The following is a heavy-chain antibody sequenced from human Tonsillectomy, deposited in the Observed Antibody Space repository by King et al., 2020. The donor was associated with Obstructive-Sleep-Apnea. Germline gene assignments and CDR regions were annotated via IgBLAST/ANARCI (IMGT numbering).Heavy chain of an antibody. D-gene: IGHD6-13*01. CDR3: ARGSGAAAVNWFDP. Sequence: VQLHQWGAGLLKPSETLSLTCAVFGGSFSDYYWSWIRQPPGKGLEWIGEINHSGSTNYNPSPSLKSRVTISVDTSKNQFSLKLSSVIAADTAVYYCARGSGAAAVNWFDPWGQGTLVTVSS. V-gene: IGHV4-34*01. J-gene: IGHJ5*02. CDR1: GGSFSDYY. CDR2: INHSGST.